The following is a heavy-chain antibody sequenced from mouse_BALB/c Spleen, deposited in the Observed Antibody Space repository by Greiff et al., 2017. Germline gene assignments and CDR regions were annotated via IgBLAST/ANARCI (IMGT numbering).Heavy chain of an antibody. V-gene: IGHV3-8*02. CDR1: GDSITSGY. CDR2: ISYSGST. D-gene: IGHD1-1*01. J-gene: IGHJ1*01. CDR3: ARNYGSSHWYFDV. Sequence: VQLQQSGPSLVKPSQTLSLTCSVTGDSITSGYWNWIRKFPGNKLEYMGYISYSGSTYYNPSLKSRISITRDTSKNQYYLQLNSVTTEDTATYYCARNYGSSHWYFDVWGAGTTVTVSS.